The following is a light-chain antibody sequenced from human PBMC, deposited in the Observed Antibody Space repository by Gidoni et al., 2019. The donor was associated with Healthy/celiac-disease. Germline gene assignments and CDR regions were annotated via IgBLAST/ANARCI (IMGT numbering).Light chain of an antibody. CDR1: SSDVGSYNL. CDR2: EGS. V-gene: IGLV2-23*03. Sequence: QSALTQPASVSGSPGQSIPISCTGTSSDVGSYNLVPWYQQHPGKAPKLMIYEGSKRPSGVSNRFSGSKSGNTASLTISGLQAEDEADYYCCSYAGSSTFDVVFGGGTKLTVL. J-gene: IGLJ2*01. CDR3: CSYAGSSTFDVV.